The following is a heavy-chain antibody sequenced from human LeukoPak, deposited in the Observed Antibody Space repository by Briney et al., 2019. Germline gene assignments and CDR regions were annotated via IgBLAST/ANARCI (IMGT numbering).Heavy chain of an antibody. CDR2: IIPIFGTA. D-gene: IGHD2/OR15-2a*01. CDR3: ARDGRNSKDHLWGYYYYYMDV. CDR1: GGTFSSYA. J-gene: IGHJ6*03. V-gene: IGHV1-69*13. Sequence: SVKVSCMASGGTFSSYAISWVRQAPGQGLEWMGGIIPIFGTANYAQKFQGRVTITADESTSTAYMELSSLRSEDTAVYYCARDGRNSKDHLWGYYYYYMDVWGKGTTVTISS.